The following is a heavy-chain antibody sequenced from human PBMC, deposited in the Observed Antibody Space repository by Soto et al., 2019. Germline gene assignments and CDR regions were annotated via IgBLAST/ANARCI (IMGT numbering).Heavy chain of an antibody. CDR3: ARGHEYGGNSDAFDI. J-gene: IGHJ3*02. V-gene: IGHV1-69*14. CDR2: ILPIFGTA. CDR1: GGTFSTSS. D-gene: IGHD4-17*01. Sequence: QVQLVQSGAEVKKPGSSVKVSCKASGGTFSTSSINWLRQAPGQRPEWMGNILPIFGTAASAQKFRDRVTVTADKSANTAYMELRSLFSEDAAVYYCARGHEYGGNSDAFDIWGQGTVVTVSS.